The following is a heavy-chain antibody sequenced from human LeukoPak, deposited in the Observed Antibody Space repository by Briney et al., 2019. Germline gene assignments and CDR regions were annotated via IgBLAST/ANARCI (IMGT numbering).Heavy chain of an antibody. D-gene: IGHD5-12*01. CDR2: IYTSGST. V-gene: IGHV4-61*02. CDR1: GGSISSGSYY. CDR3: ARDRGGYQSFDY. Sequence: SQTLSLTCTVSGGSISSGSYYWSWLRQPAGTGLEWIGRIYTSGSTNYNPSLKSRVTISVDTSKNQFSLKLSSVTAADTAVYYCARDRGGYQSFDYWGQGTLVTVPS. J-gene: IGHJ4*02.